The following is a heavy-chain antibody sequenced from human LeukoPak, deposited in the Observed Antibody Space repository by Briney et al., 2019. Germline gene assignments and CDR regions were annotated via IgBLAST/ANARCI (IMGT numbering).Heavy chain of an antibody. CDR1: GFTFSSYA. J-gene: IGHJ4*02. D-gene: IGHD5-12*01. CDR2: ISYDGSNK. V-gene: IGHV3-30*04. CDR3: ARERGYSGYDLFY. Sequence: GGSLRLSCAASGFTFSSYAMHWVRQAPGKGLEWVAVISYDGSNKYYADSVKGRFTISRDNSKNTLYLQMNSLRAEDTAVYYCARERGYSGYDLFYWGQGTLVTVSS.